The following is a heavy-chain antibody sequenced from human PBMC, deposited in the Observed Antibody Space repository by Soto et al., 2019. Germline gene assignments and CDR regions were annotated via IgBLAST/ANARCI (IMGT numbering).Heavy chain of an antibody. CDR2: IYHSGST. J-gene: IGHJ6*02. CDR3: ARFSPPYGMDV. Sequence: QVQLQESGPGLVKPSETLSLTCSVSGGSITTYYWSWIRQPPGKGLEWIGYIYHSGSTNYNPSLKSRVTILVDTSKNQFSLKVSSVTAADTAVYFCARFSPPYGMDVWGQGTTVTVSS. CDR1: GGSITTYY. V-gene: IGHV4-59*01.